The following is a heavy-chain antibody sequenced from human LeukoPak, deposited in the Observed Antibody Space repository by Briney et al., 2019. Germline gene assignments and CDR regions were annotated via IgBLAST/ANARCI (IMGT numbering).Heavy chain of an antibody. J-gene: IGHJ4*02. Sequence: ASVKVSCKASGYTFTGYYMHWVRQAPGQGLEWMGWINPNSGGTNYAQKFQGRVTMTRDTSISTAYMELSRLRSDVTAVYYCARGAPPNPRGYSGYDPPNDYWGQGTLVTVSS. CDR3: ARGAPPNPRGYSGYDPPNDY. D-gene: IGHD5-12*01. CDR2: INPNSGGT. V-gene: IGHV1-2*02. CDR1: GYTFTGYY.